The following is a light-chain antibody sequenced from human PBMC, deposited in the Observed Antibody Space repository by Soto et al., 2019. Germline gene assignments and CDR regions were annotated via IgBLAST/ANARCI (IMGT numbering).Light chain of an antibody. V-gene: IGLV1-47*01. J-gene: IGLJ2*01. CDR1: ISNIGSNF. CDR3: AAWDDSLSGVV. Sequence: QSVLTQPPSASGTPGQRVTISCSGSISNIGSNFIYWYQQLPGTAPKLIIYRNNERPSGVPDRFSGSKSGTSASLAISGLRSEDEADYHCAAWDDSLSGVVFGGGTKLTVL. CDR2: RNN.